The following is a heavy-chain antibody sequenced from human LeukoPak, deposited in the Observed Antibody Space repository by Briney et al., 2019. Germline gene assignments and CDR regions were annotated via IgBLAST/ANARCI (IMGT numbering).Heavy chain of an antibody. CDR1: GGSFSGYY. V-gene: IGHV4-34*01. CDR3: ARQLYSSGSYYAPMDV. CDR2: INHSGST. J-gene: IGHJ6*03. Sequence: SETLSLTCAVYGGSFSGYYWSWIRQPPGKGLEWIGEINHSGSTNYNPSLKSRVTISVDTSKNQFSLKLSSVTAADTAVYYCARQLYSSGSYYAPMDVWGKGTTVTISS. D-gene: IGHD3-10*01.